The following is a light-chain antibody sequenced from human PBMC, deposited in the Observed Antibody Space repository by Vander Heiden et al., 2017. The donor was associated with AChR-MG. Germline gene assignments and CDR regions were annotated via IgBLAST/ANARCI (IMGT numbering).Light chain of an antibody. J-gene: IGKJ1*01. CDR2: GAS. V-gene: IGKV3-15*01. CDR1: QSVRSN. Sequence: IVMTQSPATLSVSPGQTVTLSCRASQSVRSNLAWYQQKPGLAPRLLIYGASTRATGIPARFSGSGGGTEFTLTISSLQSEDFAVYYCQQYNYWPPWTFGQGTTMESK. CDR3: QQYNYWPPWT.